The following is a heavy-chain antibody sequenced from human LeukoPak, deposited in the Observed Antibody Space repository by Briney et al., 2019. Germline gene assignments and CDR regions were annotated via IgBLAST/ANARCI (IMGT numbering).Heavy chain of an antibody. D-gene: IGHD3-9*01. CDR1: GFTFSSYS. Sequence: GGSLRLSCAASGFTFSSYSMNWVRQAPGKGLEWVSSISSSSSYTFYADSVKGRFTISRDNAKNSLYLQMNSLRAEDTAVYYCARVLRYFDWLSKTHYYMDVWGKGTTVTVSS. CDR3: ARVLRYFDWLSKTHYYMDV. V-gene: IGHV3-21*01. J-gene: IGHJ6*03. CDR2: ISSSSSYT.